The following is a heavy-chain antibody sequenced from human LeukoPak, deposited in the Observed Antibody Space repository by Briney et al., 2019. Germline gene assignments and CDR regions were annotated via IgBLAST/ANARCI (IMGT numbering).Heavy chain of an antibody. J-gene: IGHJ2*01. CDR1: GGSIRSFS. CDR3: ARTRAAVTGGTEWYFDL. CDR2: FYLTGST. V-gene: IGHV4-4*09. Sequence: SETLSLTCTVSGGSIRSFSWSWLRQPPGRGLEWVGNFYLTGSTDYNSSLKSRVTLSVDTSRNQFSLKLTSVTAADTAVYYCARTRAAVTGGTEWYFDLWGRGTLVSV. D-gene: IGHD6-19*01.